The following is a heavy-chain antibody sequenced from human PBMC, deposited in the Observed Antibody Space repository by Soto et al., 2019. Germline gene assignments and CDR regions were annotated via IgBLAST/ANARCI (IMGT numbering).Heavy chain of an antibody. D-gene: IGHD3-10*01. V-gene: IGHV3-33*01. CDR2: IWYDGSNK. Sequence: QVQLVESGGGVVQPGRSLRLSCAASGFTFSSYGMHWVRQAPGKGLEWVAVIWYDGSNKYYADSVKGRFTISRDNSKNTLYLQMNSLRAEDTAVYYCARGYYYGSGSYTQPPEYYYYYYGMDVWGQGTTVTVSS. CDR3: ARGYYYGSGSYTQPPEYYYYYYGMDV. CDR1: GFTFSSYG. J-gene: IGHJ6*02.